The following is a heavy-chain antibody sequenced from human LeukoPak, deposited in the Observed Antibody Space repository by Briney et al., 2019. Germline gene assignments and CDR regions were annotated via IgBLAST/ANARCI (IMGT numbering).Heavy chain of an antibody. V-gene: IGHV3-43D*03. CDR1: GFTFDACA. Sequence: PGGSLRLSCVASGFTFDACAMHWVRQVPGKGLEWVSLISWDGGSTYYADSVKGRFTISRDNSKNSLYLQMNSLRAEDTALYYCARDQGGEYSSGWYVLFDYWGQGTLVTVSS. CDR3: ARDQGGEYSSGWYVLFDY. CDR2: ISWDGGST. D-gene: IGHD6-19*01. J-gene: IGHJ4*02.